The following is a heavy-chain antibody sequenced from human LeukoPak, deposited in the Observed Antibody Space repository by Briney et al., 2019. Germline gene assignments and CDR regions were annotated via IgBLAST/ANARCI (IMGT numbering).Heavy chain of an antibody. J-gene: IGHJ4*02. D-gene: IGHD1-26*01. CDR1: PYTLAAHV. CDR2: IGPNSVDT. Sequence: ASVKVSSTTSPYTLAAHVAHCVRRAPGQGPEWMGWIGPNSVDTNYAQKFQGRVTMTRDTSISTAYMELTRLTSDGSAIYYSTRGGADFRDYWGQGTLVTVSS. V-gene: IGHV1-2*02. CDR3: TRGGADFRDY.